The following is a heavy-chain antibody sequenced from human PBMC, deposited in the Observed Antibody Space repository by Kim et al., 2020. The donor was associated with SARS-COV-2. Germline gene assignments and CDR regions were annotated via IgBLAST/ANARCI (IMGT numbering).Heavy chain of an antibody. CDR2: DPGGGGRT. V-gene: IGHV3-23*01. CDR3: AKAQPLSSVLYVCED. Sequence: GGSLRLSCGASGFTVNNFAMSWVRQAPGKGLEWVSTDPGGGGRTFYADSVKGRFTISRDNSKNTVFLQMNSVRAEDTAVYYCAKAQPLSSVLYVCEDWGRGTLVTVSS. D-gene: IGHD6-19*01. CDR1: GFTVNNFA. J-gene: IGHJ4*02.